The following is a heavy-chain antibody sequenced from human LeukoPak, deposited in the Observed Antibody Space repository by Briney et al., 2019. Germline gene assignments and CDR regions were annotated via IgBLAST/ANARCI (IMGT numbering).Heavy chain of an antibody. CDR2: ISSSSSYI. V-gene: IGHV3-21*01. CDR1: GFTFSSYS. Sequence: PGGSLRLSCAASGFTFSSYSMNWVRQAPGKGLEWVSSISSSSSYIYYADSVKGRFTISRDNAKNSLYLQMNSLRAEDTAVYYCASSGATTVTPYFDYWGQGTLVTVSS. D-gene: IGHD4-17*01. J-gene: IGHJ4*02. CDR3: ASSGATTVTPYFDY.